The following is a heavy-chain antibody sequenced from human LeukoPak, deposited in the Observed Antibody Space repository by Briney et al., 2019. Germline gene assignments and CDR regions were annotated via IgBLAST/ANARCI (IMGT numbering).Heavy chain of an antibody. CDR2: INHSGST. CDR3: ARGWSYYCDY. Sequence: SETLSLTCAVYGGSFSGYYWSWIRQPPGKGLEWIGEINHSGSTNYNPSLKSRVTISVDTSKNQFSLKLSSVAAADTAVYYCARGWSYYCDYWGQGTLVTVSS. CDR1: GGSFSGYY. J-gene: IGHJ4*02. V-gene: IGHV4-34*01. D-gene: IGHD1-26*01.